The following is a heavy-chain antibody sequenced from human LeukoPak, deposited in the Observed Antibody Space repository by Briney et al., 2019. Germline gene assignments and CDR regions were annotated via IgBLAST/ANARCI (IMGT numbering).Heavy chain of an antibody. CDR3: ARGGFYDGSGSYFDY. J-gene: IGHJ4*02. Sequence: AGGSLRLSCAASGFTFSSYDMHCVRQATGKGLEWVSAIGTAGDTYYPGSVKGRFTISRENAKNSLYLQMNSLRAGDTAVYYCARGGFYDGSGSYFDYWGQGTLVTVSS. CDR2: IGTAGDT. CDR1: GFTFSSYD. V-gene: IGHV3-13*01. D-gene: IGHD3-10*01.